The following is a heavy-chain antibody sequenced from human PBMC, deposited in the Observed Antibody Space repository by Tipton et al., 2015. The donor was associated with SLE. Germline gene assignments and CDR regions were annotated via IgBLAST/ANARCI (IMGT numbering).Heavy chain of an antibody. D-gene: IGHD2-2*02. CDR1: GGSITSGGYF. J-gene: IGHJ4*02. Sequence: TLSLTCAVYGGSITSGGYFWNWIRQHPGKGLEWIGYIFYSGNTYYNPSLKSRVTISVDPSKSQFSLKLTSVTAADTAVCYCARATTAIAPFDNWGQGTLVTVSS. CDR3: ARATTAIAPFDN. CDR2: IFYSGNT. V-gene: IGHV4-31*11.